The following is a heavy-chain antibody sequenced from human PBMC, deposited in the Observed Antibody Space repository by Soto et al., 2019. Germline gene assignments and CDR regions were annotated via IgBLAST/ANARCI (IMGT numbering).Heavy chain of an antibody. CDR3: ARDITPGNSWDFDY. V-gene: IGHV3-23*01. D-gene: IGHD6-13*01. CDR1: GFTFSSYA. Sequence: PGGSLRLSCAASGFTFSSYAMSWVRQAPGKGPEWVSIVSGSGGNTYHADSVKGRFTISRDNSKDTLYLQMNSLRAEDTAIYHCARDITPGNSWDFDYWGQGTLVTVSS. J-gene: IGHJ4*02. CDR2: VSGSGGNT.